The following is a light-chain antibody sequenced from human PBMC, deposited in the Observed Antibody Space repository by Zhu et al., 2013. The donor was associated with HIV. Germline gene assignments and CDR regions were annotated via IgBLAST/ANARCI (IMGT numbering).Light chain of an antibody. V-gene: IGLV3-1*01. CDR3: GAWDSSLGAGV. J-gene: IGLJ3*02. CDR1: KLGDKY. CDR2: QDN. Sequence: SYELTQAPSVSVSPGQTASITCSGDKLGDKYACWYQQKPGQSPILVIYQDNKRPSGIPERFSGSNSGNTATLTISRVEAGDEADYYCGAWDSSLGAGVFGAGTKLTVL.